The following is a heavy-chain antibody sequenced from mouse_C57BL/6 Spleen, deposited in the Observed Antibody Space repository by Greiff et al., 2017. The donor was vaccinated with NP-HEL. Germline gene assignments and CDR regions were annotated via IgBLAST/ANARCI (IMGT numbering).Heavy chain of an antibody. CDR2: IYPRSGNT. Sequence: QVQLQQSGAELARPGASVKLSCKASGYTFTSYGISWVKQRTGQGLEWIGEIYPRSGNTYYNEKFKGKATLTADKSSSTAYMELRSLTSEDAAVYFYARSNWDEDYYAMDYWGQGTSVTVAS. J-gene: IGHJ4*01. V-gene: IGHV1-81*01. CDR1: GYTFTSYG. D-gene: IGHD4-1*01. CDR3: ARSNWDEDYYAMDY.